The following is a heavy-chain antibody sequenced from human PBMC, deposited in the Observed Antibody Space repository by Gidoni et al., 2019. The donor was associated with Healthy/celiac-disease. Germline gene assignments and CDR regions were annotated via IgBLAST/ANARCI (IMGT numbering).Heavy chain of an antibody. CDR2: ISHDGSNQ. J-gene: IGHJ4*02. Sequence: QVQLVESGAGVVQPGRSLRLSCAASGFTFSSYAMPWVRQAPGKGLEWVAVISHDGSNQYYADSVKGRFTISRDNSKNTLYLQMNRLRAEDTAVYYCARGYRPRGPAVGDYWGQGTLVTVSS. CDR3: ARGYRPRGPAVGDY. CDR1: GFTFSSYA. V-gene: IGHV3-30-3*01. D-gene: IGHD3-16*01.